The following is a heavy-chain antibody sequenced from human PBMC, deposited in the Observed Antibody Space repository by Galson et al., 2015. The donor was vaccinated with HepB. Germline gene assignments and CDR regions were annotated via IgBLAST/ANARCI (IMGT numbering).Heavy chain of an antibody. J-gene: IGHJ4*02. Sequence: SLRLSCAVSGFIFNNYWMTWVRQAPGKGLEWVANIKQDGSEKNYMDSVKGRFTVSRDNAENSLYLQMNSLRAEDTAVYYCARDFGRAEPRGEFDYWGQGTLVTVSS. CDR2: IKQDGSEK. CDR3: ARDFGRAEPRGEFDY. CDR1: GFIFNNYW. D-gene: IGHD1-14*01. V-gene: IGHV3-7*03.